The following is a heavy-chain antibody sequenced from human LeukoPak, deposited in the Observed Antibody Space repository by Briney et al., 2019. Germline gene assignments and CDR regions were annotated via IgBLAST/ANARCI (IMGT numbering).Heavy chain of an antibody. CDR3: ARARRDCTNGVCPFYYYMDV. CDR1: GGTFSSYA. CDR2: IIPIFGTA. Sequence: ASVKVSCKASGGTFSSYAISWVRQAPGQGLEWMGGIIPIFGTANYAQKFQGRVTITADESTSTAYRELSSLRSEDTAVYYCARARRDCTNGVCPFYYYMDVWGKGTTVTVSS. D-gene: IGHD2-8*01. V-gene: IGHV1-69*13. J-gene: IGHJ6*03.